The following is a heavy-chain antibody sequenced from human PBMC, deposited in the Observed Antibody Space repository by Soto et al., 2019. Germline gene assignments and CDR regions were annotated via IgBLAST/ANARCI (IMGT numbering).Heavy chain of an antibody. CDR2: IWYDGSNK. CDR3: ARSYLGYCSGGSCYQFDY. CDR1: GFTFSSYG. V-gene: IGHV3-33*01. J-gene: IGHJ4*02. D-gene: IGHD2-15*01. Sequence: GGSLRLSCAASGFTFSSYGMHWVRQAPGKGLEWVAVIWYDGSNKYYADSVKGRFTISRDNSKNTLYLQMNSLRAEDTAVYYCARSYLGYCSGGSCYQFDYWGQGTLVTVSS.